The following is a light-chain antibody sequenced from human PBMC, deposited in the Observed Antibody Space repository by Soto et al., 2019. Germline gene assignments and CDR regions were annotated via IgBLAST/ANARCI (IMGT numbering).Light chain of an antibody. CDR1: QSVSSY. CDR3: QQYNNGRT. CDR2: DAS. V-gene: IGKV3-11*01. Sequence: EIVLTQSPATLSLSPGERATLSCRASQSVSSYLAWYQQKPGQAPRLLIYDASNRATGIPARFSGSGSGTEFTLTISSLQSEDFAVYYCQQYNNGRTFGQGTKVDIK. J-gene: IGKJ1*01.